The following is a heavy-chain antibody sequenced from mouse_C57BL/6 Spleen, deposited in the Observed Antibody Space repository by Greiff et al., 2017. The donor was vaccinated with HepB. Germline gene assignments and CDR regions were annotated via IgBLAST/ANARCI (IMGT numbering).Heavy chain of an antibody. D-gene: IGHD3-1*01. Sequence: EVQLVESEGGLVQPGSSMKLSCTASGFTFSDYYMAWVRQVPEKGLEWVANINYDGSSTYYLDSLKSRFIISRDNAKNILYLQMSSLKSEDTATYYCARFGLSMGYFDVWGTGTTVTVSS. CDR2: INYDGSST. CDR3: ARFGLSMGYFDV. CDR1: GFTFSDYY. V-gene: IGHV5-16*01. J-gene: IGHJ1*03.